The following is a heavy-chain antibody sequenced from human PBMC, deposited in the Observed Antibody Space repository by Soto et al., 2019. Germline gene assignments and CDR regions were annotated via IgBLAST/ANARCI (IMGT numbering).Heavy chain of an antibody. D-gene: IGHD3-3*01. CDR1: GGSISSGGYY. Sequence: QVQLQESGPGLVKPSQTLSLTCTVSGGSISSGGYYWSWIRQHPGKGLEWIGYIYYSGSTYYNPSLKSRVTISVDTSKNQFSLKLSSVTAADTAVYYCARGDLASYYDFWSGFNGGYFDYWGQGTLVTVSS. J-gene: IGHJ4*02. CDR3: ARGDLASYYDFWSGFNGGYFDY. V-gene: IGHV4-31*03. CDR2: IYYSGST.